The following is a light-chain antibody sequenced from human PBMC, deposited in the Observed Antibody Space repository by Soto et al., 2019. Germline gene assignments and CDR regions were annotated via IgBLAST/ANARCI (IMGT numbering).Light chain of an antibody. J-gene: IGLJ1*01. CDR3: SSYTGSTNSRV. CDR2: EVT. V-gene: IGLV2-14*01. CDR1: SSDIGGYNY. Sequence: QSAITQPASVCGSPGQSVTISCTGTSSDIGGYNYISWYQQYPGKAPKLLIYEVTNRPSGVSDRFSGSNSGKTASLTISGLQADDEADYYCSSYTGSTNSRVFGTWTKVTV.